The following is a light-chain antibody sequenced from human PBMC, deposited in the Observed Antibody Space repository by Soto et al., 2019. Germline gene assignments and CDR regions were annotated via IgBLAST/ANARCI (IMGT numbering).Light chain of an antibody. CDR3: SSYTSSSIYVV. V-gene: IGLV2-14*01. J-gene: IGLJ2*01. CDR2: DVS. Sequence: QSALTQPASVSGSPGQSITISCTGTSSDVGGYNYVSWYQQHPGKAPKLMIYDVSNRPSGVSNRFSGSKSGNTASLTISGLQVVDEADYYCSSYTSSSIYVVFGGGTKLTVL. CDR1: SSDVGGYNY.